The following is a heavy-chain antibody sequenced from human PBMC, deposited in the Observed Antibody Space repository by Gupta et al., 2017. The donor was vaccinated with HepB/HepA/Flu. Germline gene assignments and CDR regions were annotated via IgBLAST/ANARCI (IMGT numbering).Heavy chain of an antibody. CDR2: ISTSGAST. Sequence: EVHLLESGGGLEQPGGSLRLSCAASGFKFDNYVMNWFRQAPGKGLEWVSGISTSGASTYYADSVMGRFTISRDNSKNTLYLLMDSLRAEDTAVYYCAKLVGRSSSSNFDYWGQGTLVTVSS. CDR3: AKLVGRSSSSNFDY. J-gene: IGHJ4*02. D-gene: IGHD6-6*01. V-gene: IGHV3-23*01. CDR1: GFKFDNYV.